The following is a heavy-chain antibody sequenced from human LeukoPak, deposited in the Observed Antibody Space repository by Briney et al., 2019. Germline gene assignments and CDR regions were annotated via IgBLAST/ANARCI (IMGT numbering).Heavy chain of an antibody. CDR2: ISASGGDT. D-gene: IGHD2-8*01. V-gene: IGHV3-23*01. CDR3: AKDVRRCNGACT. Sequence: GGSLRLSCAASGFSFSSYSFSWVRQAPGKGLEWVSGISASGGDTFYADSVKGRFTISRDNSKNTLSLQMNSLRVEDTAIYYCAKDVRRCNGACTWGQGTLVTVSS. CDR1: GFSFSSYS. J-gene: IGHJ5*02.